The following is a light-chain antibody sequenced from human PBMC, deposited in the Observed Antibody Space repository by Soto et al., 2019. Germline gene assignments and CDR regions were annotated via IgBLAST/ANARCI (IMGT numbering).Light chain of an antibody. CDR3: ETWDDSLNGFYV. CDR2: SNN. V-gene: IGLV1-47*02. J-gene: IGLJ1*01. Sequence: QSVLTQPPSASGTPGQGVTISCSGSTSNIGSNYVYWYQQLPGRAPTLLIYSNNQRPSGVPARFSGSKSGTSASLAISGLRSHDEADYFCETWDDSLNGFYVFGTGTKVTVL. CDR1: TSNIGSNY.